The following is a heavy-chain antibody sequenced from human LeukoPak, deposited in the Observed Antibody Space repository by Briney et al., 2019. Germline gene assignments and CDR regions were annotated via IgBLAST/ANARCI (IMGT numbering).Heavy chain of an antibody. CDR1: GYTFTSYA. D-gene: IGHD5-12*01. J-gene: IGHJ6*04. CDR3: ARVGKRGGYDSGRFNYYYGMDV. Sequence: ASVKVSCKASGYTFTSYAMHWVRQAPGQRLEWMGWINAGNGNTKYSQKFQGRVTITRDTSASTAYMELSGLRSEDTAVYYCARVGKRGGYDSGRFNYYYGMDVWGKGTTVTVSS. V-gene: IGHV1-3*01. CDR2: INAGNGNT.